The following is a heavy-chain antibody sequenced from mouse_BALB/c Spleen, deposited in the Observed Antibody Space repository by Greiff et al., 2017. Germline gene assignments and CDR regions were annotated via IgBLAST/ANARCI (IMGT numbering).Heavy chain of an antibody. V-gene: IGHV1-20*02. D-gene: IGHD1-1*01. J-gene: IGHJ4*01. CDR3: ARFYYGSSYDAMDY. Sequence: EVQLHQSGPELVKPGASVKISCKASGYSFTGYFMNWVMQSHGKSLEWIGRINPYNGDTFYNQKFKGKATLTVDKSSSTAHMELRSLASEDSAVYYCARFYYGSSYDAMDYWGQGTSVTVSS. CDR1: GYSFTGYF. CDR2: INPYNGDT.